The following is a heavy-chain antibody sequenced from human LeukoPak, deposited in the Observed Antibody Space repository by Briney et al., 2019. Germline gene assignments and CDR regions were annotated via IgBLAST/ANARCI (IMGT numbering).Heavy chain of an antibody. D-gene: IGHD2-21*01. CDR2: IYHSGST. Sequence: PSETLSLTCTVSGYSISSGYYWGWIRQPPGKGLEWIGSIYHSGSTYYNPSLKSRVTISVDTSKNQFSLKLSSVTAADTAVYYCAKVILTPQTPYNWFDPWGQGTLVTVSS. CDR3: AKVILTPQTPYNWFDP. V-gene: IGHV4-38-2*02. CDR1: GYSISSGYY. J-gene: IGHJ5*02.